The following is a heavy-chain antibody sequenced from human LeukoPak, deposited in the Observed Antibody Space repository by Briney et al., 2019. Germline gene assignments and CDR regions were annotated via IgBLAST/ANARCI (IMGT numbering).Heavy chain of an antibody. J-gene: IGHJ5*02. D-gene: IGHD4-17*01. CDR3: ARAPYRDYVEFPPGLVDP. CDR2: IYPGDSDT. V-gene: IGHV5-51*01. CDR1: GYSFTSYW. Sequence: GESLKISCKGSGYSFTSYWIGWVRQMPGKGLEWMGIIYPGDSDTRYSPSFQGQVTISADKSISTAYLQWSSLKASDTAMYYWARAPYRDYVEFPPGLVDPWGQGTLVTVSS.